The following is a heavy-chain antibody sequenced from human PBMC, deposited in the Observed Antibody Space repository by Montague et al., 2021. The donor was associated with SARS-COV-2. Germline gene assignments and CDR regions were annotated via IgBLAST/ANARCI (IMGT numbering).Heavy chain of an antibody. CDR2: VSDSGTG. CDR3: ARIHDRDLLTGTTNYGLGF. J-gene: IGHJ6*02. CDR1: GGSISTNY. V-gene: IGHV4-59*01. D-gene: IGHD1-7*01. Sequence: SETLSLTCSVSGGSISTNYWCWIWHPPGKGLEWIGWVSDSGTGNYNHSLDSRVTITIDKSKNQYSLKLTSVTPADTAPYYCARIHDRDLLTGTTNYGLGFWGQGTPVIVSS.